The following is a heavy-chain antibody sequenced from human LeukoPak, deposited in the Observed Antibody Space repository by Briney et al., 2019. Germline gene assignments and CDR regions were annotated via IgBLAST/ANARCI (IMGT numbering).Heavy chain of an antibody. CDR1: GFTFSSYA. CDR3: AKGYYYDSSGYYYVLAFDI. D-gene: IGHD3-22*01. J-gene: IGHJ3*02. V-gene: IGHV3-23*01. CDR2: ISGSGGST. Sequence: GGSLRLSWAASGFTFSSYAMSWVRQAPGKGLEWVSAISGSGGSTYYADSVKGRFTISRDNSKNTLYLQMNSLRAEDTAVYYCAKGYYYDSSGYYYVLAFDIWGQGTMVTVSS.